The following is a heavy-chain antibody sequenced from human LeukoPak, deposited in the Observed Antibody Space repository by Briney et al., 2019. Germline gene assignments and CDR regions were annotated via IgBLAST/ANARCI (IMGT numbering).Heavy chain of an antibody. V-gene: IGHV3-13*01. CDR3: ARSVWFGEPGPY. D-gene: IGHD3-10*01. CDR2: MGTAGDT. Sequence: PGGSLRLSCAASGFTFSSYDVHWVRQATGRGLEWVSAMGTAGDTYYAGSVKGRFTISREDAKNSFYLQMNSLRAGDTAVYYCARSVWFGEPGPYWGQGTLVTVSS. J-gene: IGHJ4*02. CDR1: GFTFSSYD.